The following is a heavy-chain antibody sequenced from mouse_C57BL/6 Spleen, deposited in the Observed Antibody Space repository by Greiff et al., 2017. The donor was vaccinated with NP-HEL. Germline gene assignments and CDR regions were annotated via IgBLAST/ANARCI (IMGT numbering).Heavy chain of an antibody. CDR1: GYTFTDYN. CDR3: ARDYYGSRD. D-gene: IGHD1-1*01. V-gene: IGHV1-18*01. CDR2: INPNNGGT. J-gene: IGHJ3*01. Sequence: VQLKESGPELVKPGASVKIPCKASGYTFTDYNMDWVKQSHGKSLEWIGDINPNNGGTIYNQKFKGKATLTVDKSSSTAYMELRSLTSEDTAVYYCARDYYGSRDWGQGTLVTVSA.